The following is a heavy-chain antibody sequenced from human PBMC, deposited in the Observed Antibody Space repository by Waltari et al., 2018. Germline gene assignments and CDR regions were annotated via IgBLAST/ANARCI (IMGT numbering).Heavy chain of an antibody. CDR3: ARAPYYYDSSGYYYSFDY. J-gene: IGHJ4*02. D-gene: IGHD3-22*01. V-gene: IGHV1-69*01. CDR1: GGTLSSYA. Sequence: QVQLVQSGAEVKKPGSSVTVSCQASGGTLSSYAISWVRQSPAQGLEVMGGIIPIFGTANHAQKFQGRVTITADESTSTAYMELSSLRSEDTAVYYCARAPYYYDSSGYYYSFDYWGQGTLVTVSS. CDR2: IIPIFGTA.